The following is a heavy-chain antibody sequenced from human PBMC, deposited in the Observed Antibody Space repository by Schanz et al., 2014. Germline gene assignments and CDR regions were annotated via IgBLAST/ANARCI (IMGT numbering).Heavy chain of an antibody. CDR1: GFTFSGYT. D-gene: IGHD3-16*01. J-gene: IGHJ4*02. CDR2: ISTGSSYV. CDR3: ARGTPFLCDY. V-gene: IGHV3-21*01. Sequence: EVQLVESGGDLVKPGGSLRLSCAASGFTFSGYTMNWVRQAPGKGLEWVSSISTGSSYVDYADSVKGRFTISRDISKNTLFLQMSSLRAEDTAVYYCARGTPFLCDYWGQGTLVTVSS.